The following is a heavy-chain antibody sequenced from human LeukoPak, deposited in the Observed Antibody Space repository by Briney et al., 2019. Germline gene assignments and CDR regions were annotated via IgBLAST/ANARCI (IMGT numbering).Heavy chain of an antibody. D-gene: IGHD3-10*01. J-gene: IGHJ4*02. Sequence: GGSLRLSCAASGFTFSSYAMHWVRQAPGKGLEWVAVISYDGSNKYYADSVKGRFTISRDNSKNTLYLQMNSLRAEDTAVYYCARDGYYYGSGSYSPLDYWGQGTLVTVSS. CDR2: ISYDGSNK. CDR1: GFTFSSYA. V-gene: IGHV3-30*01. CDR3: ARDGYYYGSGSYSPLDY.